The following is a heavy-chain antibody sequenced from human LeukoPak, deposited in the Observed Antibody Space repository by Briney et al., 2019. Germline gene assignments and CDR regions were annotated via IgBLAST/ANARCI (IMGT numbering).Heavy chain of an antibody. J-gene: IGHJ6*03. D-gene: IGHD2-2*01. Sequence: PSETLSLTCTVSGGSISSYYWSWIRQPAGKGLEGIARLYTSGSTNYNPSLKSRVTMSVDTSKNQFSLKLSSVTAADTAVYYCARDSIVVVPAPRPHYYYYMDVWGKGTTVTVSS. CDR1: GGSISSYY. CDR3: ARDSIVVVPAPRPHYYYYMDV. V-gene: IGHV4-4*07. CDR2: LYTSGST.